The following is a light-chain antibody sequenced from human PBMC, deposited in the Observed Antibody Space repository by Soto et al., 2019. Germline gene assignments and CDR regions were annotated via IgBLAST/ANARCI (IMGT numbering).Light chain of an antibody. J-gene: IGLJ3*02. CDR2: EVS. Sequence: QSALTQPPSASGSPGQSVTISCTGTSSDVGYYNYVSWYQQHPGKAPKLIISEVSKRPSGVPDRFSGSKSGNTASLTVSGLQAEDEADYYCTSYGGNNNVLFGGGTKVTVL. CDR3: TSYGGNNNVL. CDR1: SSDVGYYNY. V-gene: IGLV2-8*01.